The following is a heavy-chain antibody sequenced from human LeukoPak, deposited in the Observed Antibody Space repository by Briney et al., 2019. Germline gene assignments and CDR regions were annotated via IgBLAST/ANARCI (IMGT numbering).Heavy chain of an antibody. CDR3: TTDLGTYYHGSQRLIPIDY. V-gene: IGHV3-15*01. D-gene: IGHD3-10*01. J-gene: IGHJ4*02. CDR2: IKSKTDGETT. Sequence: GGSLRLSCAASGFTFSIYWMHWVRQAPGKGLEWIGRIKSKTDGETTNYAEPVRGRFTISRDDSKSAVYLQMNSLKIEDTAVYYCTTDLGTYYHGSQRLIPIDYWGQGTLVTVSS. CDR1: GFTFSIYW.